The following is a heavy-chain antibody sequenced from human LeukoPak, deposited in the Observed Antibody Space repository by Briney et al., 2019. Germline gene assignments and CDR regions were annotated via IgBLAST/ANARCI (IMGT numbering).Heavy chain of an antibody. V-gene: IGHV1-18*01. CDR1: GYTFTSYG. D-gene: IGHD6-13*01. Sequence: ASVKVSCKASGYTFTSYGISWVRQAPGQGLEWMGWIHIYRGNTNYAQKFQGRVTMTTDTSTSTVYMEVRGLRSDDTAMYYCARDVGITVADSFDPWGQGTLVTVSS. J-gene: IGHJ5*02. CDR3: ARDVGITVADSFDP. CDR2: IHIYRGNT.